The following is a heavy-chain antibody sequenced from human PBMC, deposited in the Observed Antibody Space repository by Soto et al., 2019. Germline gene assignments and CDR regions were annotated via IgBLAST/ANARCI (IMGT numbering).Heavy chain of an antibody. CDR3: TTDFFSYYDFWSGYSYGMDV. J-gene: IGHJ6*02. CDR1: GFTFSNAW. V-gene: IGHV3-15*01. Sequence: KAGGSLRLSCAASGFTFSNAWMSWVRQAPGKGLEWVGRIKSKTDGGTTDYAAPVKGRFTISRDDSKNTLYLQMNSLKTEDTAVYYCTTDFFSYYDFWSGYSYGMDVWGQGTTVTVSS. D-gene: IGHD3-3*01. CDR2: IKSKTDGGTT.